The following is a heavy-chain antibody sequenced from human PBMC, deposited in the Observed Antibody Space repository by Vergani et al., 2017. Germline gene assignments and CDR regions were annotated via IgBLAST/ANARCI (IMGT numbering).Heavy chain of an antibody. CDR3: ASPVGVSVRGSGDAFDI. D-gene: IGHD3-10*01. Sequence: QVQLVQSGAEVKKPGASVKVSCKASGYTFTSYDINWVRQATGQGLEWMGWMNPNSGNTGYAQKFQGRVTMTRNSSISTAYMELSSLRSEDTAVYYCASPVGVSVRGSGDAFDIWGQGTMVTVSS. CDR2: MNPNSGNT. CDR1: GYTFTSYD. V-gene: IGHV1-8*01. J-gene: IGHJ3*02.